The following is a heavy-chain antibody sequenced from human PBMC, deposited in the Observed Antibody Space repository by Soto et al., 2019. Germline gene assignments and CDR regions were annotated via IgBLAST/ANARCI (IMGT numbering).Heavy chain of an antibody. Sequence: QVQLVESGGGVVQPGRSLRLSCAASGFTFISYAMHWVRQAPGKGLEWVAVISFDGSTEYYADSVKGRFTISRDNSKNTVYLQMXXLXSEXXAVXYXXXXXXXXXXXTHFYYGLDVWGQGTTVTVSS. J-gene: IGHJ6*02. CDR3: XXXXXXXXXXTHFYYGLDV. CDR2: ISFDGSTE. CDR1: GFTFISYA. V-gene: IGHV3-30-3*01.